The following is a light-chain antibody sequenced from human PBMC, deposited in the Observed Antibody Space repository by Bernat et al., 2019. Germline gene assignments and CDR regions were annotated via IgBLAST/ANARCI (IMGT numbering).Light chain of an antibody. Sequence: QSALTQPASVSGSPGQSITISCTGTSSDVGSYNLVSWYQQHQGKAPKRMIYEGSKRPSGVSNRFSGSKSGNTASLTISGLQAEDEADYYCCSYAGSSTSYVFGTGTKVTVL. J-gene: IGLJ1*01. V-gene: IGLV2-23*01. CDR2: EGS. CDR3: CSYAGSSTSYV. CDR1: SSDVGSYNL.